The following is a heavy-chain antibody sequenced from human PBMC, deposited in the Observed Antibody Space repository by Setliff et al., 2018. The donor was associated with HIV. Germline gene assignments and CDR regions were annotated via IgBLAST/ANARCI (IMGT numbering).Heavy chain of an antibody. CDR3: ARDSASPLYSGIYYAISFFDY. CDR1: GFSLSYHG. CDR2: ISASGGST. J-gene: IGHJ4*02. V-gene: IGHV3-23*01. D-gene: IGHD1-26*01. Sequence: GGSLRLSCAASGFSLSYHGMHWVRQAPGKGLEWVSAISASGGSTYYADSVKGRFTISRDNAKNSLYLEMNTLRAEDTALYYCARDSASPLYSGIYYAISFFDYWGQGSLVTVSS.